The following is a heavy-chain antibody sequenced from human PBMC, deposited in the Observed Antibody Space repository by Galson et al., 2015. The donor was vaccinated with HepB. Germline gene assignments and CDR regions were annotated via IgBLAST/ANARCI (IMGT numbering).Heavy chain of an antibody. J-gene: IGHJ6*03. V-gene: IGHV4-34*01. Sequence: SETLSLTCGVSGGSFSGYYWSWIRQPPGKGLEWIGEITHSGSPNYNPSLKSRVTISLDTSKNEVSLNLGSVTVAETAVYFCARGRAWLPVKIPAAINDFYMEVWGKGTTVTVS. CDR3: ARGRAWLPVKIPAAINDFYMEV. CDR1: GGSFSGYY. D-gene: IGHD2-2*02. CDR2: ITHSGSP.